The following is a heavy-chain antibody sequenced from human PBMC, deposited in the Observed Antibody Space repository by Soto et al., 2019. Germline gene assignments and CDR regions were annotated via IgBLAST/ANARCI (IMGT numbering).Heavy chain of an antibody. Sequence: QITLKESGPTLVKPTQTLTLTCTCSGFSVSTSGVGVGWIRQPPGKALEWLALIYWDDDKRYRPSLKSRLTTPKLSXXTQLVLTMTHMDPVDTATDYCAHSLTSVLTRCWDYWGQGTLVTVSS. D-gene: IGHD4-17*01. CDR1: GFSVSTSGVG. V-gene: IGHV2-5*02. CDR2: IYWDDDK. J-gene: IGHJ4*02. CDR3: AHSLTSVLTRCWDY.